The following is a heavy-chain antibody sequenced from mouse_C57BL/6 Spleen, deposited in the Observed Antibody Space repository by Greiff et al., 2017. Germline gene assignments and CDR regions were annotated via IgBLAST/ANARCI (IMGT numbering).Heavy chain of an antibody. D-gene: IGHD6-1*01. J-gene: IGHJ1*03. V-gene: IGHV1-59*01. Sequence: QVQLQQPGAELVRPGTSVKLSCKASGYTFTSYWMHWVKQRPGQGLEWIGLIDPSDSYTNYNQKFKGKATLTVDTSSSTAYMQLSSLTAEDSAVYYCTRPQQRYFEVWGTGTTVTVSS. CDR1: GYTFTSYW. CDR2: IDPSDSYT. CDR3: TRPQQRYFEV.